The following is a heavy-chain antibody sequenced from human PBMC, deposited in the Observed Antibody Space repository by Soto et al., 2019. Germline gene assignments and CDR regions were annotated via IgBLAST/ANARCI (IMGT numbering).Heavy chain of an antibody. J-gene: IGHJ5*02. Sequence: ASGKVSCKASGYTFIGYDMHWVRQAPGQGLEWMGWINPNSGGTNYAQKFQGWVTMTRDTSIGTAYMELSRLRSDDTAVYYCARDPPSTMLRGPIPPGWFDPSGQGTLVTVSS. CDR2: INPNSGGT. CDR1: GYTFIGYD. CDR3: ARDPPSTMLRGPIPPGWFDP. V-gene: IGHV1-2*04. D-gene: IGHD3-10*01.